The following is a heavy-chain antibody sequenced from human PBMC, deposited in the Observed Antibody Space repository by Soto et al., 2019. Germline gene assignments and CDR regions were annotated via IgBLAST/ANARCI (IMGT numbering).Heavy chain of an antibody. J-gene: IGHJ6*02. CDR2: ISYDGSNK. CDR3: AKGLMVRGVYYYYYYGMDV. CDR1: GFTFSSYG. Sequence: GGSLRLSCAASGFTFSSYGMHWVRQAPGKGLEWVAVISYDGSNKYYADSVKGRFTISRDNSKNTLYLQMNSLRAEDTAVYYCAKGLMVRGVYYYYYYGMDVWGQGTTVTVSS. D-gene: IGHD3-10*01. V-gene: IGHV3-30*18.